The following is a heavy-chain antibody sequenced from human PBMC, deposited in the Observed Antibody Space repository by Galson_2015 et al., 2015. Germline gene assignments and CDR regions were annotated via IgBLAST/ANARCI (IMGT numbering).Heavy chain of an antibody. Sequence: SLRLSCAASVFTFSSDWMHWVRQAPGKGLVWISRINSDGTSKTYADSVKGRFTISRDNAKNTLYLQMNSLRAEDTAVYYCARDPLWDRTVGFDYWGQGTLVTVSS. CDR3: ARDPLWDRTVGFDY. CDR2: INSDGTSK. J-gene: IGHJ4*02. D-gene: IGHD3-16*01. V-gene: IGHV3-74*01. CDR1: VFTFSSDW.